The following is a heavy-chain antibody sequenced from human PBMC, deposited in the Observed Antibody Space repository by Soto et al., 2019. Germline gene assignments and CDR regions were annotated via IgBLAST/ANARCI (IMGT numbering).Heavy chain of an antibody. CDR1: GGSISSSSYY. D-gene: IGHD5-18*01. V-gene: IGHV4-39*01. J-gene: IGHJ5*02. CDR2: VYYSGRA. Sequence: QMQLQESGPGLVKPSETLSLTCTVSGGSISSSSYYWGWIRQPPGKGLEWIGSVYYSGRAYYNPSLKSRVTISVDTSKNQCSLKLSYVTAADTTVYYCARRYSYALSWFDPWGQGTLVTVSS. CDR3: ARRYSYALSWFDP.